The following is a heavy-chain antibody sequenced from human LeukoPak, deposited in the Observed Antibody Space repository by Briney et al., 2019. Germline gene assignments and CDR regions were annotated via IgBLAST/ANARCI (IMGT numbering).Heavy chain of an antibody. CDR3: AADQIAAAGLGRFDY. CDR1: GFTFTSSA. J-gene: IGHJ4*02. V-gene: IGHV1-58*01. CDR2: IVVGSGNT. Sequence: GTSVKVSCRASGFTFTSSAVQWVRQARGQRLEWIGWIVVGSGNTNYAQKFQERVTITRDMSTSTAYMELSSLRSEDTAVYYCAADQIAAAGLGRFDYWGQGTLVAVSS. D-gene: IGHD6-13*01.